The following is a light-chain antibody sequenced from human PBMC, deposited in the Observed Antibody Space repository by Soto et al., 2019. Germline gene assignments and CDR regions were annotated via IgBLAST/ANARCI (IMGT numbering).Light chain of an antibody. V-gene: IGLV2-11*01. Sequence: QLVLTQPRSVSGSPGQSVTISCTGTISDVGAYNYVSWYRQRPGKAPKLMIYDVNKRPSGVPDRFSGSKSGNTASLTISGLQADDEGDYYCCSYEGSYSLSYVFGTGTKLTVL. CDR1: ISDVGAYNY. CDR3: CSYEGSYSLSYV. J-gene: IGLJ1*01. CDR2: DVN.